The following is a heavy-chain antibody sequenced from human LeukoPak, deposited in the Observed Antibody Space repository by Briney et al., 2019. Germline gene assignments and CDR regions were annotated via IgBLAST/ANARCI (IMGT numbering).Heavy chain of an antibody. CDR3: TKGTIWLPFDY. V-gene: IGHV3-23*01. Sequence: GGSLRLSCAASGFTFSNYAMSWARQAPGKGPEWVSAISGSDGSTYYADSVKGRFTISRDNSKNTLYLQMNSLRAEDTAVYYCTKGTIWLPFDYWGQGTLVTVSS. CDR2: ISGSDGST. J-gene: IGHJ4*02. CDR1: GFTFSNYA. D-gene: IGHD5-18*01.